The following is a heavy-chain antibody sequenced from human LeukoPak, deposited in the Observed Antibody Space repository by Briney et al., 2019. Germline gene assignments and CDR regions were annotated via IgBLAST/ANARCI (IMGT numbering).Heavy chain of an antibody. CDR2: ISAYNGNT. CDR3: ARERMTTVTKNWFDP. D-gene: IGHD4-17*01. CDR1: GYTFTSYG. V-gene: IGHV1-18*01. Sequence: ASVKVSCKASGYTFTSYGISWVRQAPGQGLEWMGWISAYNGNTNYAQKLQGRVTMTTDTSTSTAYMELSRLRSDDTAVYYCARERMTTVTKNWFDPWGQGTLVTVSS. J-gene: IGHJ5*02.